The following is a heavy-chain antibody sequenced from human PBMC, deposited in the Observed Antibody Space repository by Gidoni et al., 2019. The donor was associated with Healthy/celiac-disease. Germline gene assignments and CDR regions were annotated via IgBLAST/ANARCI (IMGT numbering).Heavy chain of an antibody. D-gene: IGHD3-22*01. V-gene: IGHV3-33*01. Sequence: SSYGMHWVRQAPGKGLEWVAVIWYDGSNKYYADSVKGRFTISRDNSKNTLYLQMNSLRAEDTAVYYCARDAQYYYDSSGYQYFQHWGQGTLVTVSS. CDR3: ARDAQYYYDSSGYQYFQH. J-gene: IGHJ1*01. CDR1: SSYG. CDR2: IWYDGSNK.